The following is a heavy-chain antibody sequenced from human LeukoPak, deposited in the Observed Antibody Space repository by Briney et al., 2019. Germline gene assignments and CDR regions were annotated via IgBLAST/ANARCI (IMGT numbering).Heavy chain of an antibody. J-gene: IGHJ6*03. CDR1: GGSISSYY. CDR2: IYTSGST. Sequence: SETLSLTCTVAGGSISSYYWSWIRQPAGKGLEWIGRIYTSGSTNYNPSLKSRVTMSVDTSKSQFSLKLSSVTAADTAVYYCARDWGEAAHLNYYYYMDVWGKGTTVTVSS. V-gene: IGHV4-4*07. CDR3: ARDWGEAAHLNYYYYMDV. D-gene: IGHD6-6*01.